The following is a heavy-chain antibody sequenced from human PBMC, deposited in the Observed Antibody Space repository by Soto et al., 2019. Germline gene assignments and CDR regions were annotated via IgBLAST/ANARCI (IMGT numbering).Heavy chain of an antibody. CDR2: IYYSGST. CDR3: ASVLYYYDSSGYYYYFDY. V-gene: IGHV4-30-4*01. Sequence: QVQLQESGPGLVKPSQTLSLTCTVSGGSISSGDYYWSWIRQPPGKGLEWIGYIYYSGSTYYNPYLKSRVTISVDTSKHQFSLMLSSVPAAAKAVDYCASVLYYYDSSGYYYYFDYWGQGTLVTVCS. J-gene: IGHJ4*02. D-gene: IGHD3-22*01. CDR1: GGSISSGDYY.